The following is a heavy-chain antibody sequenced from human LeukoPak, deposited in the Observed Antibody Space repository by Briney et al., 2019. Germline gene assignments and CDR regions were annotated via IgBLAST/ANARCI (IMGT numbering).Heavy chain of an antibody. CDR2: IYYSGST. D-gene: IGHD1-26*01. J-gene: IGHJ4*02. Sequence: SEILSLTCTVSGGSISSYYWSWIRQPPGKGLEWIGYIYYSGSTNYNPSLKSRVTISVDTSKNQFSLKLSSVTAADTAVYYCARESGSYSRQFDYWGQGTLVTVSS. CDR3: ARESGSYSRQFDY. V-gene: IGHV4-59*01. CDR1: GGSISSYY.